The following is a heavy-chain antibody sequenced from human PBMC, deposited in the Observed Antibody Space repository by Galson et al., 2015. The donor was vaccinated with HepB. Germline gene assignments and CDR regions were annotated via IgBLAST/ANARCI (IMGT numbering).Heavy chain of an antibody. D-gene: IGHD2-15*01. J-gene: IGHJ4*02. CDR2: ISWNSGSI. Sequence: SLRLSCAASGFTFDDYAMHWVRQAPGKGLEWVSGISWNSGSIGYADSVKGRFTISRDNAKNSLYLQMNSLRAEDTALYYCAAEIGGFDYWGQGTLVTVSS. V-gene: IGHV3-9*01. CDR1: GFTFDDYA. CDR3: AAEIGGFDY.